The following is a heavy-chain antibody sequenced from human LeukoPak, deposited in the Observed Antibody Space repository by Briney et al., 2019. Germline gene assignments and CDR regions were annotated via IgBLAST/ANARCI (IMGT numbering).Heavy chain of an antibody. D-gene: IGHD3-10*01. CDR2: FDPEDGET. CDR3: ATRKLTMVRGVPFDY. Sequence: ASVKVSCKVFGYTLTELSMHWVRQAPGKGLEWMGGFDPEDGETIYAQKFQGRVTMTEDTSTDTAYMELSSLRSEDTAVYYCATRKLTMVRGVPFDYWGQGTLVTVSS. J-gene: IGHJ4*02. CDR1: GYTLTELS. V-gene: IGHV1-24*01.